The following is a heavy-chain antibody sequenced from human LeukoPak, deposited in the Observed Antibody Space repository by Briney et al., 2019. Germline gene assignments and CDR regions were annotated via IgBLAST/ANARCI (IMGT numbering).Heavy chain of an antibody. Sequence: KTSETLSLTCAVYGGSFSGYYWSWIRQPPGKGLEWIGEINHSGSTNYNPSLKSRVTISVDTSKNQFSLKLSSVTAADTAVYYCARAGGSGSYSSLEYWGQGTLVTASS. V-gene: IGHV4-34*01. CDR1: GGSFSGYY. J-gene: IGHJ4*02. CDR2: INHSGST. CDR3: ARAGGSGSYSSLEY. D-gene: IGHD3-10*01.